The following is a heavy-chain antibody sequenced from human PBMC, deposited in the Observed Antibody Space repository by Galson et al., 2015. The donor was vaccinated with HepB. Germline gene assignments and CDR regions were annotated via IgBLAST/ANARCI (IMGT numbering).Heavy chain of an antibody. CDR1: GGSVMSYC. CDR2: VSATENA. D-gene: IGHD3-10*01. J-gene: IGHJ6*02. Sequence: ETLSLTCSVSGGSVMSYCWTWVRQPAGKGLEWIGRVSATENANYNPSLKSRVTMSLDTSKTHFSLNLRSVTAADTAVYYCARESETAFWFGEVGAIYSMDVWGQETTVTVSS. V-gene: IGHV4-4*07. CDR3: ARESETAFWFGEVGAIYSMDV.